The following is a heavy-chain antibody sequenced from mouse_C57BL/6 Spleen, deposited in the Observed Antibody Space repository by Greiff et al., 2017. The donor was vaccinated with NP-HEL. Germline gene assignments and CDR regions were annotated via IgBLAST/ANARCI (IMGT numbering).Heavy chain of an antibody. CDR2: IYPGDGDT. V-gene: IGHV1-80*01. Sequence: VQGVESGAELVKPGASVKISCKASGYAFSSYWMNWVKQRPGKGLEWIGQIYPGDGDTNYNGKFKGKATLTADKSSSTAYMQLSSLTSEDSAVYFCARDGSDAMDYWGQGTSVTVSS. D-gene: IGHD1-1*01. CDR3: ARDGSDAMDY. CDR1: GYAFSSYW. J-gene: IGHJ4*01.